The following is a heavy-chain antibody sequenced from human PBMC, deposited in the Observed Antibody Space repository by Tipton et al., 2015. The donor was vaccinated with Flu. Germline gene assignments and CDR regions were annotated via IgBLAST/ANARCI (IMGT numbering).Heavy chain of an antibody. CDR2: IYHSGST. CDR1: GGSMKNYF. V-gene: IGHV4-59*01. J-gene: IGHJ2*01. Sequence: TLSLTCTVSGGSMKNYFWTWIRQPPGRGLEWIGHIYHSGSTNYNPSLKSRVTISVDTPKSQFSLKLTSVNVADTAVYFCARVGGHYDGDDSYNWYLDFWGRGTLITVSS. D-gene: IGHD3-22*01. CDR3: ARVGGHYDGDDSYNWYLDF.